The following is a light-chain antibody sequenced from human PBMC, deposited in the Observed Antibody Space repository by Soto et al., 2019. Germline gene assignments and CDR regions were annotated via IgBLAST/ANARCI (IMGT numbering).Light chain of an antibody. CDR2: GAS. CDR1: QSVSNS. J-gene: IGKJ3*01. CDR3: QQYGSSPL. Sequence: EIVLTQSPGTLSLSPGERATLSCRASQSVSNSLAWYQQKPGQAPRLLIHGASSRATGIPDRFSGSGSGTDFTLTISRLEPEDFAVYYCQQYGSSPLFGPGTTVDIK. V-gene: IGKV3-20*01.